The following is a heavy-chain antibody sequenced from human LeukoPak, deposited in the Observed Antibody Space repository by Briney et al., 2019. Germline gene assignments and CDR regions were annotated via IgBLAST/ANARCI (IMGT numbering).Heavy chain of an antibody. D-gene: IGHD6-6*01. CDR1: GGSISGSY. CDR2: IYYSGTT. Sequence: SETLSLTCTVSGGSISGSYWSWIRQPPGKGLEWIGYIYYSGTTNYNPSLKSRVTISVDTSKNQFSLKLSSVTAADTAVYYCARLPTDSSSDHYWDQETLVTVSS. V-gene: IGHV4-59*08. J-gene: IGHJ4*02. CDR3: ARLPTDSSSDHY.